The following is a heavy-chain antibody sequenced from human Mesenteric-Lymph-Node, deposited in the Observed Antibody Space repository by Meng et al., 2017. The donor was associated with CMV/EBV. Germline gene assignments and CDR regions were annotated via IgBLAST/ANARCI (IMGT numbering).Heavy chain of an antibody. D-gene: IGHD4-23*01. J-gene: IGHJ4*02. V-gene: IGHV4-34*01. CDR3: ARHQRWLKSEGGFNY. Sequence: VQPQHWGAGLLKPSETLSLPCAVYGGSFSGYYWSWIRQPPGKGLEWIGEINHSGSTNYNPSLKSRVTISVDTSKNQFSLKLSSVTAADTAVYYCARHQRWLKSEGGFNYWGQGTLVTVSS. CDR2: INHSGST. CDR1: GGSFSGYY.